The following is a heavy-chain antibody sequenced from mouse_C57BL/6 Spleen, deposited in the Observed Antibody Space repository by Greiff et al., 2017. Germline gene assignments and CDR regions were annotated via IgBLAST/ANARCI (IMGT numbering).Heavy chain of an antibody. V-gene: IGHV5-16*01. Sequence: EVKLMESEGGLVQPGSSMKLSCTASGFTFSDYYMAWVRQVPEKGLEWVANINYDGSSTYYLDSLKSRFIISRDNAKNILYLQRRSLESEDTATYYCARDRGRSLDVWGTGTTVTVSS. CDR1: GFTFSDYY. D-gene: IGHD1-1*01. CDR2: INYDGSST. CDR3: ARDRGRSLDV. J-gene: IGHJ1*03.